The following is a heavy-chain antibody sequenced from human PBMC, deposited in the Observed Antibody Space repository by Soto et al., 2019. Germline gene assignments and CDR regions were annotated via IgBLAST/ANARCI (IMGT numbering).Heavy chain of an antibody. Sequence: SETLSLTCTVSGGSISSYYWSWIRQPPGKGLEWIGYIYYSGSTNYNPSLKSRVTISVDTSKNQFSLKLSSVTAADTAVYYCARQGNYYGSGALDYWGQGTLVTVSS. CDR3: ARQGNYYGSGALDY. D-gene: IGHD3-10*01. CDR1: GGSISSYY. J-gene: IGHJ4*02. CDR2: IYYSGST. V-gene: IGHV4-59*08.